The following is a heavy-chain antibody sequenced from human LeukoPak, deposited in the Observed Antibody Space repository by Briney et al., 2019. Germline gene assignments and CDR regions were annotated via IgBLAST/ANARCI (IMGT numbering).Heavy chain of an antibody. CDR1: GGSISSYY. V-gene: IGHV4-59*12. D-gene: IGHD4-17*01. Sequence: SETLSLTCTVSGGSISSYYWSWIRQPPGKGLEWIGYIYHSGSTYYNPSLKSRVTISVDRSKNQFSLKLSSVTAADTAVYYCARVPLRNYGDYRDAFDIWGQGTMVTVSS. J-gene: IGHJ3*02. CDR3: ARVPLRNYGDYRDAFDI. CDR2: IYHSGST.